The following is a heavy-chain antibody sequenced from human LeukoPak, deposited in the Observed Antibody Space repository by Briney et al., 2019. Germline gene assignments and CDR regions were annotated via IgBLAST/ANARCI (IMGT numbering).Heavy chain of an antibody. CDR1: GFTFDDDA. CDR3: AKATSEYPYYYMDV. CDR2: ISWDGGST. J-gene: IGHJ6*03. D-gene: IGHD2-2*02. V-gene: IGHV3-43D*03. Sequence: PGGSLRLSCAASGFTFDDDAMHWVRQAPGKGLEWVSLISWDGGSTYYADSVKGRFTISRDNSKNSLYLQMNSLRAEDTALYYCAKATSEYPYYYMDVWGKGTTVTVSS.